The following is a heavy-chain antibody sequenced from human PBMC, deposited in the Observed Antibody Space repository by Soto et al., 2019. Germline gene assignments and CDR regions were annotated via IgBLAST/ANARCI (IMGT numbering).Heavy chain of an antibody. J-gene: IGHJ5*02. V-gene: IGHV4-59*12. CDR1: GGSISSYY. D-gene: IGHD2-8*02. Sequence: SDTLSLTCTVSGGSISSYYWSWIRQPPGKGLEWIGYIYYSGSTNYNPSPKSRVTISVDTSKNQFSLKLSSVTAADTAVYYCAASGGPQGDWFDPWGQGILVTVSS. CDR3: AASGGPQGDWFDP. CDR2: IYYSGST.